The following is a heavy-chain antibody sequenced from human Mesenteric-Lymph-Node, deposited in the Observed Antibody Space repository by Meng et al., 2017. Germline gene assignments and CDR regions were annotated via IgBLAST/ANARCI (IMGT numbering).Heavy chain of an antibody. Sequence: VKRHVSGPCLVKPPHTLSLSGTVSVVLITSGDYYWTWVRQRPGRGLEWLGFISKRGSTYYNPSLQSRVIMSLATSKNQFSLKLNSVSAADTAMYYCARVAVGRPFDPWGQGTLVTASS. D-gene: IGHD1-26*01. CDR2: ISKRGST. V-gene: IGHV4-31*03. J-gene: IGHJ5*02. CDR1: VVLITSGDYY. CDR3: ARVAVGRPFDP.